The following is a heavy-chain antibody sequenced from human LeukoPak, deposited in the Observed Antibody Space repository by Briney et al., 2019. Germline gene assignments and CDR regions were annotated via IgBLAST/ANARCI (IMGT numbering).Heavy chain of an antibody. J-gene: IGHJ4*02. CDR1: GFTFSSYS. CDR3: AREPMVRGVKGGFDY. Sequence: GGSLRLSCAASGFTFSSYSMNWVRQAPGKGLDWVSSISSSSSYIYYADSVKGRFTISRDNAKNSLYLQMNSLRAEDTAVYYCAREPMVRGVKGGFDYWGQGTLVTVSS. V-gene: IGHV3-21*01. CDR2: ISSSSSYI. D-gene: IGHD3-10*01.